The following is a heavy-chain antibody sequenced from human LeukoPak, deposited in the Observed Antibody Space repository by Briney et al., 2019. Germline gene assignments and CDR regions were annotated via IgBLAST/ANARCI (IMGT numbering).Heavy chain of an antibody. Sequence: SLTLSLTCTISGASISSYSWSWIRQPPGKGLEWIGYIYNSRSTNYNPSLKSRVTISVDRSKNQFSLKLSSVTAADTAVYYCARGGHWIDYWGQGTLVTVSS. D-gene: IGHD1-1*01. CDR2: IYNSRST. J-gene: IGHJ4*02. V-gene: IGHV4-59*01. CDR3: ARGGHWIDY. CDR1: GASISSYS.